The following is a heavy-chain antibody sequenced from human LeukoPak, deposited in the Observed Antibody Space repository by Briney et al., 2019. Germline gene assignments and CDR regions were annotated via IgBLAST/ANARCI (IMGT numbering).Heavy chain of an antibody. Sequence: ASVKVSCKASGGTFSSYAISWVRQAPGQGLEWMGGIIPLFGTPDYAQKFQDRLTITADKSTSTAYMELSSLRSEDTAVYYCARGSYGYVYWGQGTLVTVSS. CDR1: GGTFSSYA. CDR3: ARGSYGYVY. D-gene: IGHD5-18*01. CDR2: IIPLFGTP. V-gene: IGHV1-69*06. J-gene: IGHJ4*02.